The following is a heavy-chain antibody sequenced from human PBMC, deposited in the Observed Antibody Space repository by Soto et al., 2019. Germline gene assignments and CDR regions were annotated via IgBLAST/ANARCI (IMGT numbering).Heavy chain of an antibody. J-gene: IGHJ4*02. CDR2: ISWNSGSI. D-gene: IGHD6-13*01. Sequence: GGSLRLSCAASGFTFDDYAMHWVRQAPGKGLEWVSGISWNSGSIGYADSVKGRFTISRDNAKNSPYLQMNSLRAEDTALYYCAKDLGISFGAAAGSFDYWGQGTLVTVSS. V-gene: IGHV3-9*01. CDR3: AKDLGISFGAAAGSFDY. CDR1: GFTFDDYA.